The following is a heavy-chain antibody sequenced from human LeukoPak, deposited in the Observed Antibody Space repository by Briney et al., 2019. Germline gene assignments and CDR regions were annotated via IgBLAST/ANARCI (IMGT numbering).Heavy chain of an antibody. CDR3: ARHVNYLRYFDY. V-gene: IGHV4-59*08. CDR2: IYYSGST. D-gene: IGHD3-9*01. Sequence: SETLSLTCTVSGGSISSYYWSWIRQPPGKGLEWIGYIYYSGSTNYNPSLKSRVTISVDTSKSQFSLKLSSVTAADTAVYYCARHVNYLRYFDYWGQGTLVTVSS. J-gene: IGHJ4*02. CDR1: GGSISSYY.